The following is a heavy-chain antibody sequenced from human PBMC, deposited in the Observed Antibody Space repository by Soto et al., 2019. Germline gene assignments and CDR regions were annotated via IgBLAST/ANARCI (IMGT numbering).Heavy chain of an antibody. J-gene: IGHJ6*02. Sequence: GGSLRLSCAASGFTFSSYAMSWVRQAPGKGLEWVSAISGSGGSTYYADSVKGRFTISRDNSKNTLYLQMNSLRAEDTAVYYCAKDRYSSGWYPQGNYYYGMDVWGQGTTVTVS. CDR2: ISGSGGST. V-gene: IGHV3-23*01. CDR1: GFTFSSYA. D-gene: IGHD6-19*01. CDR3: AKDRYSSGWYPQGNYYYGMDV.